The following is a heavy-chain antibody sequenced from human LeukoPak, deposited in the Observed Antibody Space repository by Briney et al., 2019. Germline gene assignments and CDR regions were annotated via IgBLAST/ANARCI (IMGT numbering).Heavy chain of an antibody. V-gene: IGHV1-2*02. D-gene: IGHD7-27*01. CDR3: ARGWGRYISPLGY. J-gene: IGHJ4*02. CDR2: INPNSGGT. Sequence: SVKVSCKASGYTFTGYYMHWVRQAPGQGLEWMGWINPNSGGTNYAQKFQGRVTMTRDTSISTAYMELSRLRSDDTAVYYCARGWGRYISPLGYWGQGTLVTVSS. CDR1: GYTFTGYY.